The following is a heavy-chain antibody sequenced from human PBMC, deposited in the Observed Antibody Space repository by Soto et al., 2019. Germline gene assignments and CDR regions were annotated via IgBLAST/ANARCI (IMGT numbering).Heavy chain of an antibody. D-gene: IGHD6-13*01. CDR2: ISSSSSYI. CDR1: GFTFSSYS. J-gene: IGHJ5*02. CDR3: AREFRGAAGTRKYNWFDP. V-gene: IGHV3-21*01. Sequence: EVQLVESGGGLVKPGGSLRLSCAASGFTFSSYSMNWVRQAPGKGLEWVSSISSSSSYIYYADSVKGRFTISRDNAKNSLYLQMNSLRAEDTAVYYCAREFRGAAGTRKYNWFDPWGQGTLVTVSS.